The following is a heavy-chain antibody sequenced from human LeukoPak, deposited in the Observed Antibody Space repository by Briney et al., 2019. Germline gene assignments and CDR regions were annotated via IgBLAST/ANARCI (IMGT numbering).Heavy chain of an antibody. V-gene: IGHV4-59*11. CDR3: ARAYSSASWFDP. J-gene: IGHJ5*02. Sequence: SETLSLTCSVSGVSINSLYFIWIRQSPGKGLEWIWYIYDSGITKYNPSLKSRVTISVDTSKNQFSLRLRSVTAADTAVYFCARAYSSASWFDPWGQGTLVTVSS. D-gene: IGHD3-22*01. CDR1: GVSINSLY. CDR2: IYDSGIT.